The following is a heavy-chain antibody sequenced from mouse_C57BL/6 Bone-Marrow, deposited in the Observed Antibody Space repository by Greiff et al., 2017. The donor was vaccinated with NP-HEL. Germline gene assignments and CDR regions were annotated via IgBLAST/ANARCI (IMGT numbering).Heavy chain of an antibody. CDR1: GYTFTSYG. CDR2: IYPRSGNT. Sequence: QVQLQQSGAELARPGASVKLSCKASGYTFTSYGISWVKQRTGQGLEWIGEIYPRSGNTYYNEKFKGKATLTADKSSSTAYMELRSLTSEDSAVYFCARERAGTGYYAMDYLGQGTSVTVSS. D-gene: IGHD3-3*01. V-gene: IGHV1-81*01. J-gene: IGHJ4*01. CDR3: ARERAGTGYYAMDY.